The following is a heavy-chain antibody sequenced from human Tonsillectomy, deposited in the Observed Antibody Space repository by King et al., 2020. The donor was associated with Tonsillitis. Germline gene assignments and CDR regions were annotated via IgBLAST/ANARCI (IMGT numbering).Heavy chain of an antibody. CDR1: GFTFTDYR. J-gene: IGHJ6*02. CDR2: ISSGSSSI. V-gene: IGHV3-21*01. Sequence: VQLVESGGGLVKPGGALRLSCAASGFTFTDYRMNWVRQAPGKGLEWVSSISSGSSSIYYADPLRGRFPISRDNAKNSLYLQMNSLRAEDTAVYYCARDLYYGMDVWGQGTTVTVSS. CDR3: ARDLYYGMDV.